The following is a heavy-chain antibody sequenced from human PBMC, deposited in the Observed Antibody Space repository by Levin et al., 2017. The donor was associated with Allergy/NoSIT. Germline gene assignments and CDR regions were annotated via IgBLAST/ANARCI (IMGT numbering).Heavy chain of an antibody. CDR3: ARGVAYSSNFDY. Sequence: PSETLSLTCTVSGVSISGYYWSWIRQPPGKGLEWIGYLDYSGSTNYNPSLKSRVTISADTSKNQFSLKLRSVTAADTAVYYCARGVAYSSNFDYWGQGTLVTVSS. CDR1: GVSISGYY. CDR2: LDYSGST. V-gene: IGHV4-59*01. D-gene: IGHD6-13*01. J-gene: IGHJ4*02.